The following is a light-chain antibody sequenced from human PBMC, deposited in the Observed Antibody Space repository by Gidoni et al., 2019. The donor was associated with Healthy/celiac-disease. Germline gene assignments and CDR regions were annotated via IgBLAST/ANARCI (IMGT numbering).Light chain of an antibody. Sequence: EIVMTQSPATLSVSPGERATLSCRASQSVSSNLAWYQQKPGQAPRLLIYGASTRATGIPARFSGSGSGTEFTLTISSLQSEDFAVYYWQQYNNWPRTFGQGTKLEIK. J-gene: IGKJ2*01. CDR2: GAS. CDR1: QSVSSN. CDR3: QQYNNWPRT. V-gene: IGKV3-15*01.